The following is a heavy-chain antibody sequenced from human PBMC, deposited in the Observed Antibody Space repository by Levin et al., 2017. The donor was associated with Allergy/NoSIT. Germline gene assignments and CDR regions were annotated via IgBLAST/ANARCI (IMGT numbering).Heavy chain of an antibody. V-gene: IGHV6-1*01. CDR3: AREREDYDVDDAFDI. CDR1: GDRVSSNSAA. CDR2: TYYRSRWYN. Sequence: SSQTLSLTCAISGDRVSSNSAAWNWIRQSPSRGLEWLGRTYYRSRWYNDYAISVKSRITINPDTSKNQVSLQLNSVTPEDTAVYYCAREREDYDVDDAFDIWGQGTMVTVSS. D-gene: IGHD3-22*01. J-gene: IGHJ3*02.